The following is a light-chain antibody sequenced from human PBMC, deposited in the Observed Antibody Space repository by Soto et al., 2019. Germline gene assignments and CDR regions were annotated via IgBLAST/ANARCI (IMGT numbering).Light chain of an antibody. CDR3: QQYNNWQT. J-gene: IGKJ1*01. V-gene: IGKV3-15*01. Sequence: EIVLTQSPATPSVSRGERATLSCRASQSVSSNLAWYQQTPGQAPRLLIYGASTRATGFPARFSGSGSGTEFTLTISSLQSEDFAVYYCQQYNNWQTFGQGTKVDIK. CDR1: QSVSSN. CDR2: GAS.